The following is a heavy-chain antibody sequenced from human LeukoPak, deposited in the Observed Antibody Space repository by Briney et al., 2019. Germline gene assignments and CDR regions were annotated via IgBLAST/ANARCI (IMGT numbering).Heavy chain of an antibody. Sequence: PSETLSLTCTVSGGSISNYYWSWIRQPAGKGLEWIGRIYTSGSTNYNPSLKSRVTISVDKSKNQFSLKLSSATAADTAVYHCARGGSGSYASFDCWGQGTLVTVSS. V-gene: IGHV4-4*07. J-gene: IGHJ4*02. CDR3: ARGGSGSYASFDC. CDR1: GGSISNYY. CDR2: IYTSGST. D-gene: IGHD1-26*01.